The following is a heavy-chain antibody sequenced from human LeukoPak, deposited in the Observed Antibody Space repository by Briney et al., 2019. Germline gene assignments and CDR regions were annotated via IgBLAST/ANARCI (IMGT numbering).Heavy chain of an antibody. J-gene: IGHJ6*03. CDR3: AKNFLHKPVGYYYMDV. CDR2: ISYDGSNK. CDR1: GFTFSSYG. Sequence: GGSLRLSCAASGFTFSSYGMHWVRQAPGKGLEWVAVISYDGSNKYYADSVKGRFTISRDNSKNTLYLQMNSLRAEDTAVYYCAKNFLHKPVGYYYMDVWGKGTTVTISS. V-gene: IGHV3-30*18. D-gene: IGHD3-10*01.